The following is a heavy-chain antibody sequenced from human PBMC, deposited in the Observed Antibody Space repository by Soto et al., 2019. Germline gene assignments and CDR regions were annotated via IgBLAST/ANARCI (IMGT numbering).Heavy chain of an antibody. J-gene: IGHJ4*02. CDR3: ARRTKPLYYDFWSGYLSFDY. Sequence: QLQLQESGPGLVKPSETLSLTCTVSGGSISSSSYYWGWIRQPPGKGLEWMGSIYYSGSTYSNPSLKSRVTISVDTSKNQFSLKLSSVTAADTAVYYCARRTKPLYYDFWSGYLSFDYWGQGTLVTVSS. D-gene: IGHD3-3*01. CDR1: GGSISSSSYY. V-gene: IGHV4-39*01. CDR2: IYYSGST.